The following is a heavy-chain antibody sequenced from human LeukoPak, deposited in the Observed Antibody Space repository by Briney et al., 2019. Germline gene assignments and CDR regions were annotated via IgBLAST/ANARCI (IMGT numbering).Heavy chain of an antibody. CDR1: GGSFSGYY. Sequence: SETLSLTCAVYGGSFSGYYWSWVRQPPGKGLEWIGEINHSGSTNYNPSLNSRVTISIDTSKNQWFLKLTSVTAADTAVYYCARGYGSGNYYPKDYWGQGTLVAVSS. D-gene: IGHD3-10*01. CDR2: INHSGST. CDR3: ARGYGSGNYYPKDY. V-gene: IGHV4-34*01. J-gene: IGHJ4*02.